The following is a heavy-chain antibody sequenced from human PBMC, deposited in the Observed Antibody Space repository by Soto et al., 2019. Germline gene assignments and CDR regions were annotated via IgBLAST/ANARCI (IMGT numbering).Heavy chain of an antibody. J-gene: IGHJ4*02. CDR1: GFTFNTYW. CDR2: IKHDGSEK. V-gene: IGHV3-7*01. CDR3: ARGGYGDYDYRFDY. D-gene: IGHD5-12*01. Sequence: EVQLVESGGGLVQPGGSLRLSCATSGFTFNTYWMNWVRQAPGKGLEWVANIKHDGSEKYYMDSVKGRFTISRDNAKNSLYLQMNSLRAEDTAVYYCARGGYGDYDYRFDYWGQGTLVTVSS.